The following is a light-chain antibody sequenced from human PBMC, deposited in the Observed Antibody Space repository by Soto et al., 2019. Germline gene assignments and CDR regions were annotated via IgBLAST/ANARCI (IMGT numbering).Light chain of an antibody. V-gene: IGLV2-8*01. CDR2: EVY. CDR1: SSDVGGYNY. J-gene: IGLJ3*02. Sequence: QSVPTQPPSASGSPGQSVTFSCTGTSSDVGGYNYVSWYQQYPGKAPKLMIYEVYKRPSGVPDRFSGSKSGNTASLTVSGLQHEEDADYYCSASAGSSTRVFGGGTKLTVL. CDR3: SASAGSSTRV.